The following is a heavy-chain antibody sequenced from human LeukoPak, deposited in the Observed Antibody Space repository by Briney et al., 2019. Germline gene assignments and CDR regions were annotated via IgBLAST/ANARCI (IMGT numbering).Heavy chain of an antibody. Sequence: GGSLRLSCAASGFTVSSNYMSWVRQAPGKGLERVSVIYSGGSTYYADSVKGRFTISRDNSKNTLYLQMNSLRAEDTAVYYCARVFAVADNYMDVWGKGTTVTVSS. CDR2: IYSGGST. CDR1: GFTVSSNY. J-gene: IGHJ6*03. CDR3: ARVFAVADNYMDV. V-gene: IGHV3-66*01. D-gene: IGHD2-21*01.